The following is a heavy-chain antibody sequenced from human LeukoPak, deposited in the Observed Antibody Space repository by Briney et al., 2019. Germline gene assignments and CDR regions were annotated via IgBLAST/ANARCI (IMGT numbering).Heavy chain of an antibody. D-gene: IGHD2-2*01. V-gene: IGHV4-31*03. CDR3: ASGGAYCSSTSCYAFDY. CDR2: IYYSGST. CDR1: GGSISSGGYY. J-gene: IGHJ4*02. Sequence: SQTLSLTCTVSGGSISSGGYYWSWIRQHPGKGLEWIGYIYYSGSTYYNPSLKSRVTTSVDTSKNQFSLKLSSVTAADTAVYYCASGGAYCSSTSCYAFDYWGQGTLVTVSS.